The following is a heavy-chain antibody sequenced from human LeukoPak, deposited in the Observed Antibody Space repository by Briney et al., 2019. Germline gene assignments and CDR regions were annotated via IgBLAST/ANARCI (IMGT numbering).Heavy chain of an antibody. J-gene: IGHJ6*03. CDR2: IHYSGST. Sequence: LRLSCAASGFTFSSYSMNWVRQAPGKGLEWIGYIHYSGSTYYNPSLKSRITISVDTSKNQFSLKLSSVTAADTAVYYCARDTISYYYMDVWGKGTTVTVSS. V-gene: IGHV4-30-4*08. CDR1: GFTFSSYS. CDR3: ARDTISYYYMDV. D-gene: IGHD2-2*01.